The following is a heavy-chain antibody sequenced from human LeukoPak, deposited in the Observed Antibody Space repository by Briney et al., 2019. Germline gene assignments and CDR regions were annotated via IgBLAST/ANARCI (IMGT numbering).Heavy chain of an antibody. D-gene: IGHD2-15*01. J-gene: IGHJ4*02. Sequence: SETLSLICTVSGGSISSGSYYWSWIRQPAGKGLEWIGRIYTSGSTNYNPSLKSRVTISVDTSKNQFSLKLSSVTAADTAVYYCASTFLYCSGGSCPFDYWGQGTLVTVSS. CDR3: ASTFLYCSGGSCPFDY. V-gene: IGHV4-61*02. CDR2: IYTSGST. CDR1: GGSISSGSYY.